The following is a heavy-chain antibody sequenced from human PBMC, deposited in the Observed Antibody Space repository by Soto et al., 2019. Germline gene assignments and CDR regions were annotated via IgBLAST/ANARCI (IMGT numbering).Heavy chain of an antibody. CDR3: ARGVSKMSPAYNQRPPYYFDY. CDR1: GGSIGGGSYF. D-gene: IGHD1-1*01. CDR2: IQYSGNT. Sequence: LSLTCTVSGGSIGGGSYFWSWIRQHPGKGLEWIGYIQYSGNTYYNPSLKSRVAISVDTSKNQFSLSLRSVTAADTAVFYCARGVSKMSPAYNQRPPYYFDYWGQGTLVTVSS. V-gene: IGHV4-31*03. J-gene: IGHJ4*02.